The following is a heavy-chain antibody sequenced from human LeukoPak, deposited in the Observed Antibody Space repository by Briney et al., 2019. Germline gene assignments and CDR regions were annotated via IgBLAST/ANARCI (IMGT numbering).Heavy chain of an antibody. V-gene: IGHV4-39*07. J-gene: IGHJ4*02. Sequence: SETLSLTCTVSGGSISSYYWGWIRQPPGKGLEWIGSIYYSGSTYYNPSLKSRVTISVDTSKNQFSLKLSSATAADTAVYYCASHEIGGYNYFDYWGQGTLVTVSS. CDR3: ASHEIGGYNYFDY. D-gene: IGHD5-24*01. CDR1: GGSISSYY. CDR2: IYYSGST.